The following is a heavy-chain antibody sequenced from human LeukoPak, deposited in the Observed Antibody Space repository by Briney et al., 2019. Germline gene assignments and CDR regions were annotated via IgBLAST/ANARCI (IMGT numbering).Heavy chain of an antibody. CDR2: INHSGST. V-gene: IGHV4-34*01. CDR3: ARSIRRTIGYCSSTSCSLYYFDY. J-gene: IGHJ4*02. D-gene: IGHD2-2*01. Sequence: PSETLSLTCAVYGGSFSGYYWSWIRQPPGKGLEWIGEINHSGSTNYNPSLKSRVTISVDTSENQFSLKLSSVTAADTAVYYCARSIRRTIGYCSSTSCSLYYFDYWGQGTLVTVSS. CDR1: GGSFSGYY.